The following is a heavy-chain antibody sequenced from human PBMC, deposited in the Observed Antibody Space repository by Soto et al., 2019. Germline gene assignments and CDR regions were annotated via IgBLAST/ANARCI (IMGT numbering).Heavy chain of an antibody. CDR1: GYTFTSYY. D-gene: IGHD3-3*01. J-gene: IGHJ4*02. V-gene: IGHV1-46*01. CDR2: INPSGGST. CDR3: ARGGYDFWSGYYMRVTPFPFDY. Sequence: QVQLVQSGAEVKKPGASVKVSCKASGYTFTSYYMHWVRQSPGQGLEWMGIINPSGGSTSYAQKFQGRVTMTRDTSTSTVYRELSSLRSEDTAVYYSARGGYDFWSGYYMRVTPFPFDYWGQGTLVTVSS.